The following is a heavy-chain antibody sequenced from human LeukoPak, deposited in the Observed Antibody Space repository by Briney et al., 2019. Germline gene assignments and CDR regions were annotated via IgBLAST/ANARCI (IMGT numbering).Heavy chain of an antibody. CDR2: IYYSGST. Sequence: SETLSLTCTVSGGSISSYYWSWMRQPPGKGLEGIGYIYYSGSTNYNPSLKSRVTISVDTSKNQFSLKLSSVTAADTAVYYCARVSVDIVVVPAAYFDSWGQGTLVTVSS. J-gene: IGHJ4*02. D-gene: IGHD2-2*01. CDR3: ARVSVDIVVVPAAYFDS. V-gene: IGHV4-59*01. CDR1: GGSISSYY.